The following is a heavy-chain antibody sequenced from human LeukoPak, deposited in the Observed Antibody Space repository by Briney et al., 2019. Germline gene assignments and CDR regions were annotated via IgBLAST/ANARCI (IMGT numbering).Heavy chain of an antibody. CDR3: AREGRDGYNWPYNWFDP. J-gene: IGHJ5*02. CDR1: GGTFSSYA. CDR2: IIPIFGTA. V-gene: IGHV1-69*05. D-gene: IGHD5-24*01. Sequence: GASVKVSCKASGGTFSSYAISWVRQAPGQGLEWMGGIIPIFGTANYAQKFQGRVTITTDESTSTAYMELSSLRSEDTAVYYCAREGRDGYNWPYNWFDPWAREPWSPSPQ.